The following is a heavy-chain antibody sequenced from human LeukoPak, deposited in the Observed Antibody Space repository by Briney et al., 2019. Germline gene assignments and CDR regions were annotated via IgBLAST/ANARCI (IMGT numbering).Heavy chain of an antibody. Sequence: GGSLRLSCAASGFTFSNYWMSWVRQAPGKGLEWVANIGQDGSEKYSVDSVKGRFTISRDNAKNSLYLQMSSLRAEDTAVYYCARDKRADEGSKFDYWGQGTLVTVSS. CDR3: ARDKRADEGSKFDY. D-gene: IGHD1-26*01. CDR2: IGQDGSEK. CDR1: GFTFSNYW. V-gene: IGHV3-7*03. J-gene: IGHJ4*02.